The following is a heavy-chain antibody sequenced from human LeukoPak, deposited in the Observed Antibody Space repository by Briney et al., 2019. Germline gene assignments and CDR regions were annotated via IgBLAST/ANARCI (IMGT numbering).Heavy chain of an antibody. CDR3: ARRETIFDY. V-gene: IGHV3-11*01. J-gene: IGHJ4*02. CDR1: GFTFSDYY. D-gene: IGHD1-7*01. CDR2: ISSRDTK. Sequence: PGGSLRLSCAASGFTFSDYYMSWIRQAPGKGLEWVSYISSRDTKYYADSVKGRFTISRDNSKNPLYLHLNSLRAEDTAMYYCARRETIFDYWGQGTLVTVSA.